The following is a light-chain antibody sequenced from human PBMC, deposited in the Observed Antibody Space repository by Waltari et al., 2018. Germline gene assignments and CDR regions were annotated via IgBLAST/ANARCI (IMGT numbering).Light chain of an antibody. J-gene: IGLJ3*02. V-gene: IGLV2-8*01. Sequence: QSALTQPPSASGSPGQSITIPCTGTSTDAEGYDPVLWYQQHPGKAPKLLIYEVTKRPSGVPDRFAGSKSDNTASLAVSGLQAEDEADYYCSSYAGGSSLMFGGGTKLTVL. CDR2: EVT. CDR1: STDAEGYDP. CDR3: SSYAGGSSLM.